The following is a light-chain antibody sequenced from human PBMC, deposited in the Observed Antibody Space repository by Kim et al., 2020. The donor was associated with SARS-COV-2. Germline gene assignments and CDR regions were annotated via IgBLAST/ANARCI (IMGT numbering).Light chain of an antibody. V-gene: IGLV2-8*01. J-gene: IGLJ2*01. CDR3: SSYAGSNNLI. Sequence: QSALTQPPSASGSPGQSVTISCTGTSSDVGGYSYVSWYQHHPGKAPKLMLYEVNQRPSGVPDRFSGSKSGNTASLTVSGLQAEDEADYYCSSYAGSNNLIFGGGTQLTVL. CDR1: SSDVGGYSY. CDR2: EVN.